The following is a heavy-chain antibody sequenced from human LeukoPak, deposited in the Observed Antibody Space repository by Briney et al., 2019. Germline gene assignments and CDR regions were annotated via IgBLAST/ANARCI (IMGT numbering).Heavy chain of an antibody. CDR3: ARELTVVTPRFDY. CDR1: GFTFSSYA. V-gene: IGHV3-23*01. J-gene: IGHJ4*02. Sequence: PGGSLRLSCAASGFTFSSYAMSWVRQAPGKGLEWVSAISGSGGSTYYADSVKGRFTISRDNAKNSLYLQMNSLRAEDTAVYYCARELTVVTPRFDYWGQGTLVTVSS. D-gene: IGHD4-23*01. CDR2: ISGSGGST.